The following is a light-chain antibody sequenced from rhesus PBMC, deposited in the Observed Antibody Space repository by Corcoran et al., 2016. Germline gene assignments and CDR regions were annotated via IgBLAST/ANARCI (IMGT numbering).Light chain of an antibody. V-gene: IGKV1-22*01. CDR2: KAS. Sequence: DIQMTQSPSSLSASVGDTVTITCRASQSISSWLHWYQQKPGKAPKLLIYKASSLQSAVPSRFSGSGSGTDFTLTISSLQSEDFATYYCQQYSSRPFTFGPGTKLDIK. CDR1: QSISSW. CDR3: QQYSSRPFT. J-gene: IGKJ3*01.